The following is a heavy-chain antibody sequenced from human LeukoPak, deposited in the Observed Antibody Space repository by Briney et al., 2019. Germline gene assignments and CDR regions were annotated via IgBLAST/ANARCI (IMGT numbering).Heavy chain of an antibody. D-gene: IGHD2-2*01. CDR1: GVSISSSNW. CDR2: IYHSGST. J-gene: IGHJ5*02. Sequence: SETLSLTCAVSGVSISSSNWWRWVRQPPGKGLEWIGEIYHSGSTNYDPSLKSRVTISVDKSKNQFSLKLSSVTAADTAVYYCARDSSTSCKGPCFAPWGQGTLVTVSS. V-gene: IGHV4-4*02. CDR3: ARDSSTSCKGPCFAP.